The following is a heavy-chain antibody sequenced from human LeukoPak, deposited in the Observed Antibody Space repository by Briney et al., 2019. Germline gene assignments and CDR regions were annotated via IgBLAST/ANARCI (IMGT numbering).Heavy chain of an antibody. CDR3: ASSSTVTSASAEYLQH. CDR1: GGSISSGGYS. V-gene: IGHV4-30-2*01. D-gene: IGHD4-17*01. J-gene: IGHJ1*01. CDR2: IYHSGST. Sequence: SETLSLTCAVSGGSISSGGYSWSWIRQPPGKGLEWIGYIYHSGSTYYNPSLKSRVTISVDRSKNQFSLKLSSVTAADTAVYYCASSSTVTSASAEYLQHWGQGTLVTVSS.